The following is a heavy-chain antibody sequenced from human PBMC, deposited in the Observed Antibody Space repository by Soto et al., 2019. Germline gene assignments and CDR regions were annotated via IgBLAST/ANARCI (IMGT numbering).Heavy chain of an antibody. CDR3: ARECRGGSCNHSPYGMDV. V-gene: IGHV4-61*10. D-gene: IGHD2-15*01. CDR1: GGSVCSGSYY. Sequence: PSETMSLSCPVSGGSVCSGSYYWSWIRQPTGKGLEWIVYIYYSGSTNYNPSLKSRVTISVDTSKNQFSLKLSSVTAADTAVYYCARECRGGSCNHSPYGMDVWRQGTTVTVTS. J-gene: IGHJ6*02. CDR2: IYYSGST.